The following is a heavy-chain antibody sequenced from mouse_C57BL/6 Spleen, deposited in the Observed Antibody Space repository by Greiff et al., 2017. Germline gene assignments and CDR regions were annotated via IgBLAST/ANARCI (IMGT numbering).Heavy chain of an antibody. CDR2: IYPGDGDT. J-gene: IGHJ4*01. Sequence: QVQLQQSGPELVKPGASVKISCKASGYAFSSSWMNWVKQRPGTGLEWIGRIYPGDGDTNYNGKFKGKATLTADKSSSTAYMQLSSLTSEDSAVFFCASRDGLRRGYAMDYWGQGTSVTVSS. CDR1: GYAFSSSW. CDR3: ASRDGLRRGYAMDY. D-gene: IGHD2-4*01. V-gene: IGHV1-82*01.